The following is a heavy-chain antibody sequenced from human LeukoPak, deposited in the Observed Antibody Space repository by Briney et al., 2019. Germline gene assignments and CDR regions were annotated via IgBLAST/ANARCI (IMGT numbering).Heavy chain of an antibody. Sequence: GGSLRLSCAASGFTVSSNYMSWVRQAPGKGLEWVSVIYSGGSTYYADSVKGRFTTSRDNSKNTLYLQMNSLRAEDTAVYYCARDSMASYGPLGYWGQGTLVTVSS. CDR3: ARDSMASYGPLGY. CDR1: GFTVSSNY. J-gene: IGHJ4*02. CDR2: IYSGGST. V-gene: IGHV3-66*01. D-gene: IGHD5-18*01.